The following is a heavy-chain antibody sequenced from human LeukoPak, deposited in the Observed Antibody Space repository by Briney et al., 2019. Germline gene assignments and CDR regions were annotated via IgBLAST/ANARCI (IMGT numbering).Heavy chain of an antibody. CDR1: GGAFSSFA. J-gene: IGHJ4*02. CDR3: ATFPRVQSLLFDY. D-gene: IGHD1-1*01. CDR2: IIPLFVTP. Sequence: SVKVSCKASGGAFSSFAINWVRQTPGQGLEWMGGIIPLFVTPSYAQKFQGRVTITADESTSTAYMELSSLRSEDTAVYYCATFPRVQSLLFDYWGQGTLVTVSS. V-gene: IGHV1-69*13.